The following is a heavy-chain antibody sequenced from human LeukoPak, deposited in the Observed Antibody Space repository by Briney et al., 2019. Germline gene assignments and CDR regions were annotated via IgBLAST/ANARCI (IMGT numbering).Heavy chain of an antibody. CDR3: ARAQRWLPLDY. D-gene: IGHD5-24*01. CDR1: GYTFNSYG. Sequence: ASVKVSCKASGYTFNSYGITWVRQAPGQGLEWMGWISAYNGNTIYAQTLQGRVTMTTDTTTSTAYMELRSLTSDDTAIYYCARAQRWLPLDYWGQGTLVTVSS. CDR2: ISAYNGNT. J-gene: IGHJ4*02. V-gene: IGHV1-18*01.